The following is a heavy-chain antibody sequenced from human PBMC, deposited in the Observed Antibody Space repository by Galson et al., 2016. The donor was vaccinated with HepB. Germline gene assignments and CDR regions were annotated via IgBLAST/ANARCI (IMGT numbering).Heavy chain of an antibody. D-gene: IGHD4-11*01. Sequence: SVKVSCKASGGTFSSYAISWVRQAPGQGLEWMGGIIPIFGTANYAQKFQGRVTITADESTGTAYMEMSSLRSEDTAVYYCARDHGDSNYVAGYWGQGTLVTVSS. CDR3: ARDHGDSNYVAGY. V-gene: IGHV1-69*13. J-gene: IGHJ4*02. CDR1: GGTFSSYA. CDR2: IIPIFGTA.